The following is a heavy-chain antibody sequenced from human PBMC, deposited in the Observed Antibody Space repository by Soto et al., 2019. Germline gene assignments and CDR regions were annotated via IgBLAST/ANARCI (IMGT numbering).Heavy chain of an antibody. J-gene: IGHJ4*02. CDR2: IYHSGST. Sequence: SETLSLTCAVSGDSISSTNWWSWVRQPPGKGLEWIGEIYHSGSTKYNPSLKSRVTISLDRSKNQFSLKLSSVTAADTAVYYWARGFPTVVTVDYWGQGTLVTVSS. CDR1: GDSISSTNW. D-gene: IGHD4-17*01. V-gene: IGHV4-4*02. CDR3: ARGFPTVVTVDY.